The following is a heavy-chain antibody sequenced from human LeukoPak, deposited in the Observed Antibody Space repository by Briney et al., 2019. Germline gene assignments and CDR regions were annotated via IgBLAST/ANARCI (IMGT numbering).Heavy chain of an antibody. Sequence: PGGSLRLSCAASGFTFRSYAMHWVRQAPGKGLEWVAVISYDGSNKYYADSVKGRFTISRDNSKNTLYLQMSSLRAEDTAVYYCARSAMIVVVTTLDYWGQGTLVTVSS. D-gene: IGHD3-22*01. V-gene: IGHV3-30-3*01. J-gene: IGHJ4*02. CDR2: ISYDGSNK. CDR1: GFTFRSYA. CDR3: ARSAMIVVVTTLDY.